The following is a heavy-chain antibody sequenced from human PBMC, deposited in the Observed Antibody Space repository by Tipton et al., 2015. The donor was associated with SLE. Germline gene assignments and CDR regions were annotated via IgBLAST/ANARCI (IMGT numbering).Heavy chain of an antibody. CDR1: DGSFSGYY. Sequence: TLSLTCALYDGSFSGYYWNWIRQPPGKGLEWIGEINDRGRTNYSPALKSRVMISVDKSTNHLSLKLHSVTAADTALYYCATEFPDCRGDLIDCWGQGTVVTVSA. CDR2: INDRGRT. D-gene: IGHD2-21*01. V-gene: IGHV4-34*01. J-gene: IGHJ4*02. CDR3: ATEFPDCRGDLIDC.